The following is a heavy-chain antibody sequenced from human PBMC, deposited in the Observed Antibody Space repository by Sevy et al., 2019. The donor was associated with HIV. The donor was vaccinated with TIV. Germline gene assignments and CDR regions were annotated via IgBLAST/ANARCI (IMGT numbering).Heavy chain of an antibody. V-gene: IGHV3-30*02. CDR3: AKDLTERYSTSSGDFDY. J-gene: IGHJ4*02. Sequence: GGFLRLSCAASGFTFNVYGMHWVRQAPGKGLQWVAFTRYDGSTKYYADSVKGRFTISRDNSKNTLYLQMNSLRVEDTAMYYCAKDLTERYSTSSGDFDYWGQGSLVIVSS. D-gene: IGHD6-6*01. CDR2: TRYDGSTK. CDR1: GFTFNVYG.